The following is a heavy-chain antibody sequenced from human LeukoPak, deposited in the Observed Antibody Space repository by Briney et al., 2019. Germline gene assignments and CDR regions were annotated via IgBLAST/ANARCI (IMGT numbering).Heavy chain of an antibody. V-gene: IGHV4-59*05. D-gene: IGHD3-10*01. J-gene: IGHJ4*02. CDR3: ATTTTKDYGSGSYPN. CDR1: GFTFSSYSMN. CDR2: IYYSGST. Sequence: PGGSLRLSCAASGFTFSSYSMNWVRQAPGKGLEWIGSIYYSGSTYYNPSLKSRVTISVDTSKNQFSLKLSSVTAADTAVYYCATTTTKDYGSGSYPNWGQGTLVTVSS.